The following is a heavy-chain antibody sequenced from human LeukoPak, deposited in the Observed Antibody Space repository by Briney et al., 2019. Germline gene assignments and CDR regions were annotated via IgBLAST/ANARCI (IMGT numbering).Heavy chain of an antibody. CDR1: GGTFSSYA. D-gene: IGHD5-12*01. J-gene: IGHJ4*02. Sequence: SVKVSCKASGGTFSSYAISWVRQAPGQGLECMGRIIPIFGTANYAQEFQGRVTITTDESTSTAYMELSSLRSEDTAVYYCSSGPLYGGYDDWGQGTLVTVSS. V-gene: IGHV1-69*05. CDR2: IIPIFGTA. CDR3: SSGPLYGGYDD.